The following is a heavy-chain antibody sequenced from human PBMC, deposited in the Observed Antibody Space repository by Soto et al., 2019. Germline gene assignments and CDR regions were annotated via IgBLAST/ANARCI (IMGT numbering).Heavy chain of an antibody. CDR3: ARAGYSSSQGDYFYGMDV. D-gene: IGHD6-13*01. CDR2: ISFGGNSK. J-gene: IGHJ6*02. V-gene: IGHV3-30-3*01. CDR1: GLSFSAYT. Sequence: QVQLVESGGGVVQPGRSLRLSCAASGLSFSAYTMHWVRQVPGKGLEWVAVISFGGNSKYYADSVKGRFTISRDNSDNTLYLQMNNLREDDTALYYCARAGYSSSQGDYFYGMDVWGQGTTVTVSS.